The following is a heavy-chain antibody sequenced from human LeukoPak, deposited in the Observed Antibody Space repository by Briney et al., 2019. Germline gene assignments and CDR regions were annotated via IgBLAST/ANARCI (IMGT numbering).Heavy chain of an antibody. CDR3: ARSTRVMVYATHGMDV. V-gene: IGHV4-39*01. Sequence: SETLSLTCTVSGGSISSRPYYWGWVRQPPGKGLEWIGSIYYSGSTYYNPSLKSRVTISVDTSKNQFSLKLSPVTAADTAVYYCARSTRVMVYATHGMDVWGQGTTVTVSS. CDR1: GGSISSRPYY. J-gene: IGHJ6*02. CDR2: IYYSGST. D-gene: IGHD2-8*01.